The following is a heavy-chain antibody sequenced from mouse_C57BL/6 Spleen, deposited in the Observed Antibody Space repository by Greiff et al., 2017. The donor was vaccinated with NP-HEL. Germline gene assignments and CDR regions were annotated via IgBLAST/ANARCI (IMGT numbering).Heavy chain of an antibody. Sequence: EVKLMESGGGLVQPKGSLKLSCAASGFSFNTYAMNWVRQAPGKGLEWVARIRSKSNNYATYYADSVKDRFTISRDDSESMLYLQMNNLKTEDTAMYYCVRGGGAFDYWGQGTTLTVSS. D-gene: IGHD1-1*02. CDR3: VRGGGAFDY. CDR1: GFSFNTYA. J-gene: IGHJ2*01. V-gene: IGHV10-1*01. CDR2: IRSKSNNYAT.